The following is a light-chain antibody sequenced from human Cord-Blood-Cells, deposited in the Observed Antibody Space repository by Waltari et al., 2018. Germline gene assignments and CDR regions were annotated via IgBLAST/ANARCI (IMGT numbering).Light chain of an antibody. CDR2: DAS. CDR1: QDISNY. V-gene: IGKV1-33*01. Sequence: DIQMTQSPSSLSASVGDRVTITCQASQDISNYLNWYQQKPGKAPKLLIYDASNLETGVPSRFSGSGSGTDFTFTINSLQPEDIATYYCQQYDNLSYTFGQGTKLEIK. J-gene: IGKJ2*01. CDR3: QQYDNLSYT.